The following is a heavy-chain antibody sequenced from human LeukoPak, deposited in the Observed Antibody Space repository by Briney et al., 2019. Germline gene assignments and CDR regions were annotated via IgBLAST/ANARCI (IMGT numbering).Heavy chain of an antibody. D-gene: IGHD2-2*01. J-gene: IGHJ4*02. CDR1: GFTFSSYA. V-gene: IGHV3-23*01. CDR2: ISGSGGST. CDR3: ARGYCSSTSCHVARHFEY. Sequence: PGGSLRLSCAASGFTFSSYAMSWVRQAPGKGLEWVSAISGSGGSTYYADSVKGRFTISRDNDKNSLYLQMNSLREEDTAVYYCARGYCSSTSCHVARHFEYWGQGTLVTVSS.